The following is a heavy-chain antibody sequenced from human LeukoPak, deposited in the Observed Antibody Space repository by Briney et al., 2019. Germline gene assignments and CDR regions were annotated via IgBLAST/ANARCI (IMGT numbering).Heavy chain of an antibody. Sequence: AGGSLRLSCAASGFTFSSFGMHWVRQAPGKGLEWVAIISYDGSDKYYADAVKGRFTISRDNSKNTLYLQMNSLRAEDTAVYYCAKEGRWELFSAFDIWGQGTMVTVSS. V-gene: IGHV3-30*18. CDR3: AKEGRWELFSAFDI. CDR2: ISYDGSDK. J-gene: IGHJ3*02. D-gene: IGHD1-26*01. CDR1: GFTFSSFG.